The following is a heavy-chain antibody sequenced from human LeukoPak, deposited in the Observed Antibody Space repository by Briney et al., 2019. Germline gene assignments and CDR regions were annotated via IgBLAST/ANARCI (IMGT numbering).Heavy chain of an antibody. CDR2: IKQDGSEK. Sequence: GGSLRLSCAASGFTFSSYWMSWVRQAPGKGLEWVANIKQDGSEKYYVDSVKGRFTISRDNAKNSLYLQMNSLRAEDTAVYYCASWSSSGWVDYWGQGTLVTVSS. J-gene: IGHJ4*02. V-gene: IGHV3-7*01. CDR1: GFTFSSYW. D-gene: IGHD6-19*01. CDR3: ASWSSSGWVDY.